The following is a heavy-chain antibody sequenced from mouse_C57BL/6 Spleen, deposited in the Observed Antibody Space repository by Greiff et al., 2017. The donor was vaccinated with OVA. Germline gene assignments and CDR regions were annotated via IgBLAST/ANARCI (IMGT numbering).Heavy chain of an antibody. D-gene: IGHD1-1*01. V-gene: IGHV1-26*01. CDR2: INPNNGGT. J-gene: IGHJ2*01. CDR3: ARSILRPDY. Sequence: EVQLQQSGPELVKPGASVKISCKASGYTFTDYYMNWVKQSHGKSLEWIGDINPNNGGTSYNQKFKGKATLTVDKSSSTAYMELRSLTSEDSAVYYCARSILRPDYWGQGTTLTVSS. CDR1: GYTFTDYY.